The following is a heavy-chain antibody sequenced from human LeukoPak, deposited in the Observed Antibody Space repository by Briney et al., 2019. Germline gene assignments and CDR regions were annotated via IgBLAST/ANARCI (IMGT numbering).Heavy chain of an antibody. J-gene: IGHJ4*02. CDR2: IYYSGST. CDR3: ARTPDRHSYYYDSSGRKDFDY. CDR1: GGSISSYY. Sequence: PSETLSLTCTVSGGSISSYYWSWIRQPPGKGLEWIGYIYYSGSTNYNPSLKSRVTISVDTSKNQFSLKLSSVTAADTAVYYCARTPDRHSYYYDSSGRKDFDYWGQGTLVTVSS. D-gene: IGHD3-22*01. V-gene: IGHV4-59*01.